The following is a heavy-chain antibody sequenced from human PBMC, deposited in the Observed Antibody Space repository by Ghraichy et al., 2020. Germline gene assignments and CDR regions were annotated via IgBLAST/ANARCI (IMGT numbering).Heavy chain of an antibody. CDR3: TRGGYNYGSSFDY. V-gene: IGHV3-74*01. D-gene: IGHD5-18*01. CDR1: GFTFSSYW. Sequence: GGSLRLSCAASGFTFSSYWMHWVRQAPGKGLVWVSRIYSDGSITTYADSVKGRFTISRDNAKNTLYLQMNSLRAEDTAVYYCTRGGYNYGSSFDYWGQGTLVTVSS. J-gene: IGHJ4*02. CDR2: IYSDGSIT.